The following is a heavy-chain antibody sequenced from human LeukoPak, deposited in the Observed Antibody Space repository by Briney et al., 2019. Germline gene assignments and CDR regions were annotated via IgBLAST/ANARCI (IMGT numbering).Heavy chain of an antibody. J-gene: IGHJ4*02. V-gene: IGHV3-30*18. CDR3: AKVIRSADYFDY. CDR1: GFTFSNFA. Sequence: PGGSLRLSCAASGFTFSNFAMHWVRQAPGKGLQWVAVISYDGSNKYYADSVKGRFTISRDNSKNTLYLQMNSLRAEDTAVYYCAKVIRSADYFDYWGQGTLVTVSS. CDR2: ISYDGSNK. D-gene: IGHD3-10*01.